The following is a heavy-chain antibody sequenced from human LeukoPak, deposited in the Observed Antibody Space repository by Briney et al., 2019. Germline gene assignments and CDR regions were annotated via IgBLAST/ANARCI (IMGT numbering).Heavy chain of an antibody. CDR3: ARGSSKYVFGYYMDV. Sequence: GASVKVSCKASGYTFTGHYIHWVRQAPGQGLEWVGWVNPKSGGTNYAQKFLDRVTMTTDMSISTAYMELIRLRSRDTAVYFCARGSSKYVFGYYMDVWGQGTSIIVSS. D-gene: IGHD4-11*01. V-gene: IGHV1-2*02. CDR1: GYTFTGHY. J-gene: IGHJ6*03. CDR2: VNPKSGGT.